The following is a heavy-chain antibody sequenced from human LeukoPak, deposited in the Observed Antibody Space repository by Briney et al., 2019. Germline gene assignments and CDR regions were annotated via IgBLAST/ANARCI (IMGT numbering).Heavy chain of an antibody. CDR2: ISNSASNT. D-gene: IGHD2-2*01. V-gene: IGHV3-23*01. CDR1: GFTFSSYA. Sequence: GGSLRLSCAASGFTFSSYAVAWVRQAPGKGLEWVSSISNSASNTYYADSVKGRFTISRDNSKNTLSLQMNSLTAEDTAVYYCARVAQGPAALVDYWGQGTLVTVSS. J-gene: IGHJ4*02. CDR3: ARVAQGPAALVDY.